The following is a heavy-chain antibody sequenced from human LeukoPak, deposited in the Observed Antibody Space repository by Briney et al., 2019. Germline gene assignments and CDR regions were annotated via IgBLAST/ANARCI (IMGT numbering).Heavy chain of an antibody. CDR3: ARDASTEYQLLSYFDY. J-gene: IGHJ4*02. CDR1: GFTFSSYA. V-gene: IGHV3-30*01. CDR2: ISYDGSNK. Sequence: GGSLRLSCAASGFTFSSYAMHWVRQAPGKGLEWVAVISYDGSNKYYADSVKGRFTISRDNSKNTLYLQMNSLRAEDTAVYSCARDASTEYQLLSYFDYWGQGTLVTVSS. D-gene: IGHD2-2*01.